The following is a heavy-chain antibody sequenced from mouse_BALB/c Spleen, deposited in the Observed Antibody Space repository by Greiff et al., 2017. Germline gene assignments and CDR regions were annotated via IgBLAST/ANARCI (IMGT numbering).Heavy chain of an antibody. Sequence: DVQLVESGGGLVKPGGSLKLSCAASGFTFSDYYMYWVRQTPEKRLEWVATISDGGSYTYYPDSVKGRFTISRDNAKNNLYLQMSSLKSEDTAMYYCARGITTATAWFAYWGQRTLVTVSA. CDR3: ARGITTATAWFAY. V-gene: IGHV5-4*02. D-gene: IGHD1-2*01. CDR2: ISDGGSYT. CDR1: GFTFSDYY. J-gene: IGHJ3*01.